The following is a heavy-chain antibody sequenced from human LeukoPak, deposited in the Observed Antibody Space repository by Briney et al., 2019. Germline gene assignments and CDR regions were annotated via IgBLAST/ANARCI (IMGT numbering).Heavy chain of an antibody. CDR2: IDEHGFKT. CDR1: GFIFRSYW. D-gene: IGHD3-10*01. CDR3: AKRGIVIRAVIIIGFHKEAYYFDY. V-gene: IGHV3-7*03. Sequence: PGGSLRLSCAASGFIFRSYWMVWVRQAPGKGLEWVASIDEHGFKTYYAASVTGRFTISKDTAKNSLDLQMNSLRVEDTAVYFCAKRGIVIRAVIIIGFHKEAYYFDYWGQGILVTVSS. J-gene: IGHJ4*02.